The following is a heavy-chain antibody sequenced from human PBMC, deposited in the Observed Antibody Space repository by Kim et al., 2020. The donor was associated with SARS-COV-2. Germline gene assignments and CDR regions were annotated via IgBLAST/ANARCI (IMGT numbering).Heavy chain of an antibody. CDR3: ARGRWLCPQKGNWFDP. Sequence: SLKSLVTISVDTSKNPFSLKLSSVSAADTAVYYCARGRWLCPQKGNWFDPWGQGTLVTVSS. J-gene: IGHJ5*02. V-gene: IGHV4-31*01. D-gene: IGHD3-22*01.